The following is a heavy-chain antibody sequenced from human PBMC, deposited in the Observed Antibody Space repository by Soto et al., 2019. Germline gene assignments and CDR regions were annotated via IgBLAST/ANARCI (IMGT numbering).Heavy chain of an antibody. CDR3: ARGFRAMADYYYYGMDV. D-gene: IGHD5-18*01. J-gene: IGHJ6*02. Sequence: ASAKVSCKVSGYTLTGYYRHWVRQAPGQGLEWMGWINPNSGGTNYAQKFQGWVTMTRDTSISTAYMELSRLRSDDTAVYYCARGFRAMADYYYYGMDVWGQGTTVTVSS. V-gene: IGHV1-2*04. CDR1: GYTLTGYY. CDR2: INPNSGGT.